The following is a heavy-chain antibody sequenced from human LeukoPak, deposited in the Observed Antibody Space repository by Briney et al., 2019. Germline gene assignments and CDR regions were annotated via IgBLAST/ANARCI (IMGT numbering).Heavy chain of an antibody. CDR1: GDPVSSYY. CDR3: ARLSGTPTTPY. V-gene: IGHV4-59*08. D-gene: IGHD1-26*01. CDR2: IYSNRTT. Sequence: PAEPLSLPCTLSGDPVSSYYWRWMPQPPEKGLGWIEYIYSNRTTNYPHPLQSRVTMSVDTSTNHFSLKLRSVTATDTAVYYCARLSGTPTTPYWGQGTIVTVSS. J-gene: IGHJ4*02.